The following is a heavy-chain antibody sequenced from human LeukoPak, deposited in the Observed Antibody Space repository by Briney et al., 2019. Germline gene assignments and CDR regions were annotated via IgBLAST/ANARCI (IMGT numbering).Heavy chain of an antibody. Sequence: ASVKVSCKASGYTFTSYGISWVRQAPGQGLEWMGWISAYNGNTNYAQKLQGRVAMTTDTSTSTAYMELRSLRSDDTAVYYCARGSPPPRGSGRFDYWGQGTLVTVSS. CDR2: ISAYNGNT. D-gene: IGHD3-10*01. J-gene: IGHJ4*02. V-gene: IGHV1-18*01. CDR3: ARGSPPPRGSGRFDY. CDR1: GYTFTSYG.